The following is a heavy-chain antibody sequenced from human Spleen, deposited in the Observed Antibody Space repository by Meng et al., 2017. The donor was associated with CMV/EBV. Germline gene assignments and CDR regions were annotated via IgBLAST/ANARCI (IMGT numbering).Heavy chain of an antibody. CDR1: GFIFSNYG. CDR2: IRSDGSSK. J-gene: IGHJ4*02. Sequence: GESLKISCAESGFIFSNYGMYWVRQAPGKGLEWVAFIRSDGSSKYYGDTVKGRFTISRDNSKKMLYLQMNSLIAEDKALYYCAKTPVIYFGELFDYWGQGTLVTVSS. V-gene: IGHV3-30*02. D-gene: IGHD3-10*01. CDR3: AKTPVIYFGELFDY.